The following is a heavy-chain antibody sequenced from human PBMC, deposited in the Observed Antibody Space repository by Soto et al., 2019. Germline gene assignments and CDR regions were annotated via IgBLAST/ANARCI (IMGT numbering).Heavy chain of an antibody. CDR1: GGSFSGHY. CDR2: INHSGST. CDR3: ARGSPEGIAPAGADY. Sequence: QVQLHQWGAGLLKPSETLSVTCAFYGGSFSGHYWSWIRQAPEKGLEWIGEINHSGSTTYNPSLKSRVTISVDTSKNHFSLKLTSVTAADTAVYYCARGSPEGIAPAGADYWGQGTQVTVSS. V-gene: IGHV4-34*01. D-gene: IGHD6-13*01. J-gene: IGHJ4*02.